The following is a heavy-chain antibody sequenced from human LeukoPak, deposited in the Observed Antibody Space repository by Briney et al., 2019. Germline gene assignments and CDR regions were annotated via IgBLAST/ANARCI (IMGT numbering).Heavy chain of an antibody. Sequence: PGGSLRLSCAASGFTFSSYSMNWVSQAPGKGLEWDSSISRSSYIYYADSVKGRFTISRDNAKNSLYLQMNSLGAEDTAVYYCAREDGEPGIAVAGLDYWGQGTLVTVSS. CDR3: AREDGEPGIAVAGLDY. J-gene: IGHJ4*02. CDR1: GFTFSSYS. CDR2: ISRSSYI. D-gene: IGHD6-19*01. V-gene: IGHV3-21*01.